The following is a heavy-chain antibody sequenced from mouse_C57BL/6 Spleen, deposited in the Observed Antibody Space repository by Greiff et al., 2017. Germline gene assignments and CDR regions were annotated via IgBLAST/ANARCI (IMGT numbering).Heavy chain of an antibody. CDR2: IYPGSGST. J-gene: IGHJ3*01. D-gene: IGHD1-2*01. CDR3: ARSLRQVGEFAD. CDR1: GYTFTSYW. V-gene: IGHV1-55*01. Sequence: VQLQQPGAELVKPGASVKMSCKASGYTFTSYWITWVKQRPGQGLEWIGDIYPGSGSTNYNEKFKSKATLTVDTSSSTAYMQLSSLTSEDSAVYYCARSLRQVGEFADWGQGTLVTVSA.